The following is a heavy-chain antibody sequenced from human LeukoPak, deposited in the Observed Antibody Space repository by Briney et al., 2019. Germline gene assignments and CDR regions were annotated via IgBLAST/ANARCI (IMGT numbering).Heavy chain of an antibody. CDR3: ARGRRSGGITMIRGVKDRGWFDF. D-gene: IGHD3-10*01. V-gene: IGHV3-74*01. CDR1: GFTFSSYW. Sequence: GGSLRLSCAASGFTFSSYWMHWVRQAPGKGLVWVSRIKSDGSGTNYADSVKGRFTISRDNAKNGLYLQMNSLRAEDTAVYYCARGRRSGGITMIRGVKDRGWFDFWGQGTLVTVSS. J-gene: IGHJ5*01. CDR2: IKSDGSGT.